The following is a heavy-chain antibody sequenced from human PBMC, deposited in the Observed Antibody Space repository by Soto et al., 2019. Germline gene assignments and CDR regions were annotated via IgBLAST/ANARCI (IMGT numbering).Heavy chain of an antibody. CDR3: ARDGEVYAVGYDY. Sequence: GGSLRLSCAASDSSFSAYSLHWVRQAPGKGLEWVAIISFDGSNRDYADSVKGRFTISRDNSKNTLYLQMNSLRPEDTAVYYCARDGEVYAVGYDYWGHGPLVTASS. D-gene: IGHD2-8*01. CDR1: DSSFSAYS. J-gene: IGHJ4*01. V-gene: IGHV3-30*01. CDR2: ISFDGSNR.